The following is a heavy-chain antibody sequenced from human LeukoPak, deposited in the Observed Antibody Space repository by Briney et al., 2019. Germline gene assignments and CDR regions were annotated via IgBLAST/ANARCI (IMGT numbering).Heavy chain of an antibody. CDR3: AKGIRTSCCNDAFDV. D-gene: IGHD2-2*01. CDR2: ISGGGGST. V-gene: IGHV3-23*01. J-gene: IGHJ3*01. Sequence: PGGSLRLSCAASGLTFSSYAMNWVRQAPGKGLEWVSAISGGGGSTYYADSVKGRFTISRDNSRNTLYLQMNSLRAEDTAVYYCAKGIRTSCCNDAFDVWGQGTMVTASS. CDR1: GLTFSSYA.